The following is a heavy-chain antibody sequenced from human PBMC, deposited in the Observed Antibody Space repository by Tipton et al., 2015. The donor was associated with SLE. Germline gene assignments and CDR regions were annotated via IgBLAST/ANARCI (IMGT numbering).Heavy chain of an antibody. D-gene: IGHD3-3*01. Sequence: GLVKPSETLSITCTVSGGSISSHYWSWIRQLPGKGLEWIGYIYYSGSTNYNPSLKSRVTISVDTSKNQFSLKLSSVTVADTAVYYCARAEGLGLFYGMDVWGQGTTVTVSS. CDR3: ARAEGLGLFYGMDV. V-gene: IGHV4-59*11. J-gene: IGHJ6*02. CDR2: IYYSGST. CDR1: GGSISSHY.